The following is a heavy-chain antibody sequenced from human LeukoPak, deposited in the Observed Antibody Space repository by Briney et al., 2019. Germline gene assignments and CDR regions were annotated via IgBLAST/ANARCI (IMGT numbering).Heavy chain of an antibody. J-gene: IGHJ4*02. Sequence: KTGGSLRLSCAASGFTFSSYAMSWVRQAPGKGLEWIGSIYYSGSTYYNPSLKSRVTISVDTSKNQFSLKLSSVTAADTAVYYCARSPVTPNDYWGQGTLVTVSS. V-gene: IGHV4-39*01. CDR2: IYYSGST. D-gene: IGHD4-23*01. CDR3: ARSPVTPNDY. CDR1: GFTFSSYA.